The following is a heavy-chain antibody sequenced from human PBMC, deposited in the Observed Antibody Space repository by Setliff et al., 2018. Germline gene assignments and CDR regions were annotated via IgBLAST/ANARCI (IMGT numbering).Heavy chain of an antibody. CDR3: ARENGYCSGGACYFMFDY. J-gene: IGHJ4*02. CDR1: GGSSSSHY. CDR2: THYSGTT. Sequence: SETLSLTCTVSGGSSSSHYWSWIRQPPGKGLEWIGYTHYSGTTNYNPSLKSRVTLSLGTAKNQFSLELRAVTAADTALYYCARENGYCSGGACYFMFDYWGQGTLVTVSS. V-gene: IGHV4-59*11. D-gene: IGHD2-15*01.